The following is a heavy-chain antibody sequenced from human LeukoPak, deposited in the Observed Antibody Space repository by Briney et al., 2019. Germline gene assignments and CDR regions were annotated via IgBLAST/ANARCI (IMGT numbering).Heavy chain of an antibody. CDR3: ARVRVVWDLDDAFDI. Sequence: GGSLRLSCAASGFTFSSYGMTWVRQAPGKGLEWVSYISSSSSTIYYADSVKGRFTISRDNAKNSLYLQLNSLRAEDTAVYYCARVRVVWDLDDAFDIWGQGTMVTVSS. J-gene: IGHJ3*02. CDR1: GFTFSSYG. D-gene: IGHD1-26*01. V-gene: IGHV3-48*01. CDR2: ISSSSSTI.